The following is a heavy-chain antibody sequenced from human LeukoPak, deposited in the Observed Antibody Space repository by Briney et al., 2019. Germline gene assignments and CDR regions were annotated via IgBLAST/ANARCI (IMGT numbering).Heavy chain of an antibody. J-gene: IGHJ6*03. CDR1: GYDFTNYG. CDR3: ARYASGNYYSSSETFYYYYLDV. D-gene: IGHD3-10*01. Sequence: ASVKVSCKASGYDFTNYGISWVRQARGQGLEWMGWIRVYNGNTSYAQKVKGRVSMTTDTPTSTAYMELRNLRSDDTAVYYCARYASGNYYSSSETFYYYYLDVWGKGTTVTVSS. CDR2: IRVYNGNT. V-gene: IGHV1-18*01.